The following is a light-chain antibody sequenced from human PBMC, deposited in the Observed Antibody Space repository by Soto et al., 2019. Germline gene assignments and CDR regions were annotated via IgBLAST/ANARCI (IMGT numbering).Light chain of an antibody. Sequence: EIVLTQSPATLSLSTGERATHSCRASQSVSSNLAWYQQKPGQAPRLLIYDASNRATGILARFSGSGSGTDFTLTISSLEPEDFAVYYCQQRSNWPPLTFGGGTKVEIK. CDR3: QQRSNWPPLT. V-gene: IGKV3-11*01. CDR2: DAS. J-gene: IGKJ4*01. CDR1: QSVSSN.